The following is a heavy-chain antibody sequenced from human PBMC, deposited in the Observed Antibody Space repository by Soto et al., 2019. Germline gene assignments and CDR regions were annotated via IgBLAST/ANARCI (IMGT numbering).Heavy chain of an antibody. CDR3: ALISSGFWELFDY. CDR1: GFSLSSSGVG. V-gene: IGHV2-5*02. D-gene: IGHD3-10*01. J-gene: IGHJ4*02. CDR2: IYWDDDK. Sequence: QITLKESGPTLVKPTQTLTLTCFFSGFSLSSSGVGVGWIRQPPGKALEWLALIYWDDDKHYSPSLKTRLTITKDTSKNQAVHTLTNVDPVDTGTYYCALISSGFWELFDYWGQGTLVTVSS.